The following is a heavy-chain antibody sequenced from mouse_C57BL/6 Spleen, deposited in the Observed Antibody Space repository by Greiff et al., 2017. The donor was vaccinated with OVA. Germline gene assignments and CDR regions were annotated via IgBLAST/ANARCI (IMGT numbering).Heavy chain of an antibody. V-gene: IGHV1-69*01. Sequence: VQLQQPGAELVMPGASVKLSCKASGYTFTSYWMPWVKQRPGQGLEWIGEIDPSDSYTNYNQKFKGKTTLTVDKSSSTADMQLSSLTSEDSAVYYCARRGGYYPHYYAMDYWGQGTSVTVSP. J-gene: IGHJ4*01. D-gene: IGHD2-3*01. CDR3: ARRGGYYPHYYAMDY. CDR2: IDPSDSYT. CDR1: GYTFTSYW.